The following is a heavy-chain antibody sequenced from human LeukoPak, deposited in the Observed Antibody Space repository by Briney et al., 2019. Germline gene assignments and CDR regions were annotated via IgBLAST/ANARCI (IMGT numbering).Heavy chain of an antibody. CDR1: GFTFSSYG. V-gene: IGHV3-48*02. D-gene: IGHD3-16*01. CDR2: ISSSYTI. J-gene: IGHJ4*02. CDR3: AAGAFGGFDY. Sequence: PGGSLRLSCAASGFTFSSYGMNWVRQAPGKGLEWVSYISSSYTIYYADSVKGRFTSSSIDAKNSLYLQRNSLRDEDTAVYYVAAGAFGGFDYWGQGTLVTVSS.